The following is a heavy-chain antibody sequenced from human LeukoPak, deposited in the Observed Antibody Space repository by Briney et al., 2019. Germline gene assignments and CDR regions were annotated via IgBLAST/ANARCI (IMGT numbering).Heavy chain of an antibody. Sequence: GESLKISCKGSGYMFTNYWIGWVRQMPGKGLEWMGIIYPTDSDTRYSPSFRGQATISADKSISTAYLQWSSLKASDTAIYYCVREGGRYLSGGLDVWGQGTTVTVSS. CDR1: GYMFTNYW. D-gene: IGHD1-26*01. CDR2: IYPTDSDT. V-gene: IGHV5-51*01. CDR3: VREGGRYLSGGLDV. J-gene: IGHJ6*02.